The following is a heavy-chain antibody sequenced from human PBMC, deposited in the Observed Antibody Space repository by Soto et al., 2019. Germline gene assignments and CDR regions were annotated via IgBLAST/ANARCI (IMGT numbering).Heavy chain of an antibody. CDR1: GWAISNGGYY. CDR2: ISFSGST. CDR3: ACDSSSQQPNPGWEGCDMDV. V-gene: IGHV4-31*11. D-gene: IGHD6-13*01. J-gene: IGHJ6*03. Sequence: QLQESGPGLVKPSQTLSLTCAVSGWAISNGGYYLSWIRQHPGKRLEWIGSISFSGSTCYNTSLKSRVTMSVATPKNQFCLKLSSVTAADTAVYYCACDSSSQQPNPGWEGCDMDVWGKGTTVTVSS.